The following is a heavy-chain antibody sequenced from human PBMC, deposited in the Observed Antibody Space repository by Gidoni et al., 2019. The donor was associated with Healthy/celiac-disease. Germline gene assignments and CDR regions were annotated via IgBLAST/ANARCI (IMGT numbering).Heavy chain of an antibody. CDR3: TRHPEWGIAARNMDY. D-gene: IGHD1-26*01. V-gene: IGHV3-73*01. CDR1: GFTFSASA. J-gene: IGHJ4*02. Sequence: EVQLVESGGGSVQPGGSLKLSCAASGFTFSASAMHWVRQASGKGLMWVGRIRSKANSYATAYAASVKGRFTISRDDSKNTAYLQMNSLKTEDTAVYYCTRHPEWGIAARNMDYWGQGTLVTVSS. CDR2: IRSKANSYAT.